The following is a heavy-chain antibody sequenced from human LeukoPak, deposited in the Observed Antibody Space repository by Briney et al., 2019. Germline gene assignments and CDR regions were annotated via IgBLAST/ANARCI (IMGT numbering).Heavy chain of an antibody. CDR2: SYCNDDK. D-gene: IGHD7-27*01. CDR3: AHIQNWAFDY. Sequence: SGPTLVKPTHTLTLTCTFSGFSLSTSGGGVGWIREPPGKALEWLALSYCNDDKRYSPSLKSRLTITKDTSKNQVVLTMTNMDPVDTDTYYCAHIQNWAFDYWGQGTLVTVSS. CDR1: GFSLSTSGGG. V-gene: IGHV2-5*01. J-gene: IGHJ4*02.